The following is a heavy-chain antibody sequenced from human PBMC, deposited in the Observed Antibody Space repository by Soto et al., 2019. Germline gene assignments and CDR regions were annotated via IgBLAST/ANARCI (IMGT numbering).Heavy chain of an antibody. J-gene: IGHJ6*02. CDR2: IGACNGNT. V-gene: IGHV1-18*01. CDR1: GYTFTSYG. Sequence: ASLKVSGKASGYTFTSYGISWVRQAPGQGLEWMGWIGACNGNTNYAQKLQGRVTMTTDTSTSTAYMELRSLRSDDTAVYYCARDIFGDDFWSGYPSSYYYYYGMDVWGQGTTVTVS. CDR3: ARDIFGDDFWSGYPSSYYYYYGMDV. D-gene: IGHD3-3*01.